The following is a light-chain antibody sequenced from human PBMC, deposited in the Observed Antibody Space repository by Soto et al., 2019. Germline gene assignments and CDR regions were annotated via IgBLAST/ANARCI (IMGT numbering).Light chain of an antibody. CDR1: SSEVGGYNY. V-gene: IGLV2-14*01. J-gene: IGLJ1*01. Sequence: QSALTQPASVSGSPGQSITISCTGTSSEVGGYNYVSWYQQHPGKAPKLMIYEVSNRPSGVSNRFSGSKSGNTASLTISGLQAEDEADYYCSSYTSTSTLCVFGTGTKVTFL. CDR3: SSYTSTSTLCV. CDR2: EVS.